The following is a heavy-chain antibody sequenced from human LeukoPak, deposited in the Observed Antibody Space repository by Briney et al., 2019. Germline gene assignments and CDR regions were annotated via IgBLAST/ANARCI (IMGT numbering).Heavy chain of an antibody. D-gene: IGHD2-15*01. Sequence: PSETLSLTCTVSGGSISSYYWSWIRQPAGKGLEWIGRIFPIESTNYNPSLKSRVTMSVDTSKNQFSLKLSSVTAADTAVYYCASERPRYCSGGSCYYYFDYWGQGTLVTVSS. V-gene: IGHV4-4*07. CDR3: ASERPRYCSGGSCYYYFDY. J-gene: IGHJ4*02. CDR1: GGSISSYY. CDR2: IFPIEST.